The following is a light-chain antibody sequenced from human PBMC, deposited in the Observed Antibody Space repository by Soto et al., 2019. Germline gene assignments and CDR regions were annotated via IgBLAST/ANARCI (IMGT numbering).Light chain of an antibody. J-gene: IGKJ1*01. CDR3: QLFGGSRT. CDR2: VAN. Sequence: EIVLTQSPGTLSLSPGEIATLSFSASQSVGGSYVGWYQQKPGQSPRLLIYVANIRATGIPDRFSGSGSGTDFSLTINRLEPEDFAVYYCQLFGGSRTFGQGTKVDIK. V-gene: IGKV3-20*01. CDR1: QSVGGSY.